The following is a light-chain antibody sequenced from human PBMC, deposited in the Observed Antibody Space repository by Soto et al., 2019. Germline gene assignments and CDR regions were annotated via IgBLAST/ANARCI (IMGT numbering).Light chain of an antibody. CDR3: QQSYSRPRA. Sequence: DIQMTQSPSSLSAYVGDRVTITCRASQSISVYLNWYQQKPGKAPNLLIYSSSSLGSGVPSRFSGSGSGTDFTLTISSLQPEDFATYFCQQSYSRPRAFGQGTKVEI. CDR2: SSS. CDR1: QSISVY. J-gene: IGKJ1*01. V-gene: IGKV1-39*01.